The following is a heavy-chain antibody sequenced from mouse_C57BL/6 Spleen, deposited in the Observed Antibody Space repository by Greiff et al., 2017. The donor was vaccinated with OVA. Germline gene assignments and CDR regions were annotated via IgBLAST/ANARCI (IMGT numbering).Heavy chain of an antibody. CDR2: IDPSDSYT. Sequence: VQLQQPGAELVMPGASVKLSCKASGYTFTSYWMHWVKQRPGQGLEWIGEIDPSDSYTNYNQKFKGKSTLTVAKSSSTAYMQLSSLTSEDSAVYYCASTNYGSRDYFDYWGQGTTLTVSS. J-gene: IGHJ2*01. CDR3: ASTNYGSRDYFDY. CDR1: GYTFTSYW. D-gene: IGHD1-1*01. V-gene: IGHV1-69*01.